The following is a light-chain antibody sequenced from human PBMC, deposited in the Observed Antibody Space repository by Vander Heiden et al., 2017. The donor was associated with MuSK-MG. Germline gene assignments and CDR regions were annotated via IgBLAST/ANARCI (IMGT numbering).Light chain of an antibody. J-gene: IGLJ2*01. Sequence: QSVLTQPPSASGTPGQRVTISCSGSSSNLGSNYVYWYQQFPGTAPKLLIYDTNQRPSGVPDRFSGSKSGTSASLAISGLRSDDESDYYCAAWDDSLTAVLFGGGTKLTAL. V-gene: IGLV1-47*02. CDR3: AAWDDSLTAVL. CDR1: SSNLGSNY. CDR2: DTN.